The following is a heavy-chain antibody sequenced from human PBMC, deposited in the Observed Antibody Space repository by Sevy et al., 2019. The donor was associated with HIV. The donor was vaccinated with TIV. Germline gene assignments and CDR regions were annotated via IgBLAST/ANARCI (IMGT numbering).Heavy chain of an antibody. CDR1: GYTFTGYY. CDR3: ARDTALEWLFRTYPYYYYGMDV. CDR2: INPNSGGT. Sequence: ASVKVSCKASGYTFTGYYMHWVRQAPGQGLEWMGRINPNSGGTNYAQKFQGRVTMTRDPSISTAYMELSRLRSDDTAVYYCARDTALEWLFRTYPYYYYGMDVWGQGTTVTVSS. J-gene: IGHJ6*02. V-gene: IGHV1-2*06. D-gene: IGHD3-3*01.